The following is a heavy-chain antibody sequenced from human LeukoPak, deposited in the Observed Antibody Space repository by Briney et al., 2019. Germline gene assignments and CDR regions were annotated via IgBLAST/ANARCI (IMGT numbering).Heavy chain of an antibody. CDR2: IYYSGST. CDR1: GGSISSGGYY. Sequence: PSETLSLTCTVSGGSISSGGYYWSWIRQHPEKGLEWIGYIYYSGSTYYNPSLKSRVTISVDTSKNQFSLNLSSVTAADAAVYYCARGDGYNFDYWGQGTLVTVSS. J-gene: IGHJ4*02. CDR3: ARGDGYNFDY. V-gene: IGHV4-31*03. D-gene: IGHD5-24*01.